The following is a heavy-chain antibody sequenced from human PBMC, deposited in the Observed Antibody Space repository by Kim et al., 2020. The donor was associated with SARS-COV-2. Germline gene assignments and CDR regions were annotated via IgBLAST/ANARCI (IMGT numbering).Heavy chain of an antibody. CDR1: GFTFSNYG. Sequence: GGSLRLSCAASGFTFSNYGMHWVRQAPGKGLEWVAVISYVGSNELYADSVKGRFTISRDNSSNALFLQMNSLRVEDTAVYYCARDAFDFWGQGTMGTVSS. CDR3: ARDAFDF. V-gene: IGHV3-30*03. J-gene: IGHJ3*01. CDR2: ISYVGSNE.